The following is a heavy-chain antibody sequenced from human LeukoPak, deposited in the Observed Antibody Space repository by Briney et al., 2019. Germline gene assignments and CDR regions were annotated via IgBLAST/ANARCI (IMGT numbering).Heavy chain of an antibody. CDR3: ASMVRVRQAFDI. CDR1: GSIFTSYW. CDR2: IYPGDSDT. J-gene: IGHJ3*02. Sequence: HGGSLQISCKGSGSIFTSYWIGWVRQMPGKGLEGMGIIYPGDSDTRYSPSFQGQVTISADKSISTAYLQWSSLKASDTAMYYCASMVRVRQAFDIWGQGTMVTVSS. V-gene: IGHV5-51*01. D-gene: IGHD3-10*01.